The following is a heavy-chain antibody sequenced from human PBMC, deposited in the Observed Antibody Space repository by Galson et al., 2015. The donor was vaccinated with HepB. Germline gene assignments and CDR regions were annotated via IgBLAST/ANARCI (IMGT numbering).Heavy chain of an antibody. D-gene: IGHD3-3*01. Sequence: SVKVSCKASGYTFSTYGISWVRQAPGQGLEWMGGIIPIFGTANYAQKFQGRVTITADESTSTAYMELSSLRSEDTAVYYCARPHSMRGYLASSWFDPWGQGTLVTVSS. CDR3: ARPHSMRGYLASSWFDP. CDR2: IIPIFGTA. CDR1: GYTFSTYG. V-gene: IGHV1-69*13. J-gene: IGHJ5*02.